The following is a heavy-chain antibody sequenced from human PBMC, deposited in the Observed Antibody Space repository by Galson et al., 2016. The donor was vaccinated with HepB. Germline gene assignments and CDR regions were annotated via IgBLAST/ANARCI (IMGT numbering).Heavy chain of an antibody. CDR1: GFAFGSFA. CDR3: AKDIIPTAVVMFGTFDP. D-gene: IGHD5-18*01. CDR2: ISGSGSTT. J-gene: IGHJ5*02. V-gene: IGHV3-23*01. Sequence: SLRLSCAGSGFAFGSFAMSWVRQTPGQGLEWVSAISGSGSTTYYRDSVKGRFTISRDDSRSTLYLQMNDLRGEDTAIYYCAKDIIPTAVVMFGTFDPWGQGTLVTVSS.